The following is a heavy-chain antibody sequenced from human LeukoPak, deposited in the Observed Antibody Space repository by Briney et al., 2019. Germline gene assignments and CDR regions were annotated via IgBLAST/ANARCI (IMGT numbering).Heavy chain of an antibody. CDR3: ARLAGYSSSVDAWFDP. D-gene: IGHD6-13*01. J-gene: IGHJ5*02. Sequence: PGGSLRLSCAASGFTFGSYWMLRVRQAPGKGLVWVSRINSDGRTTIYADSVKGRFTISRDNAKNTLYLQMNSLRAEDAAVYYCARLAGYSSSVDAWFDPWGQGTLVTVSS. CDR2: INSDGRTT. CDR1: GFTFGSYW. V-gene: IGHV3-74*01.